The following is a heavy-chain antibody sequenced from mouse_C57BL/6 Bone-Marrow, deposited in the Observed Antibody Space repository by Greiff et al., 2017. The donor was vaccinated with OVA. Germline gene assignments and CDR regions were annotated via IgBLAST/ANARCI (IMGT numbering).Heavy chain of an antibody. J-gene: IGHJ2*01. CDR3: ASVYYDYDY. CDR2: INPYNGGT. Sequence: VQLQQSGPVLVKPGASVKMSCKASGYTFTDYYMNWVKQSHGKSLEWIGVINPYNGGTSYNQKFKGKATLTVDKSSSTAYMELNSLTSEDSAVYYCASVYYDYDYWGQGTTLTVSS. D-gene: IGHD2-4*01. V-gene: IGHV1-19*01. CDR1: GYTFTDYY.